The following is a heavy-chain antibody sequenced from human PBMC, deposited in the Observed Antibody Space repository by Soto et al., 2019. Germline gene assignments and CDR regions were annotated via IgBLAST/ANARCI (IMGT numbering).Heavy chain of an antibody. D-gene: IGHD3-3*01. CDR2: FYYTGST. J-gene: IGHJ6*03. V-gene: IGHV4-39*01. CDR1: GDSMTRGSYY. CDR3: ERRLDFGNGYCTAPIDV. Sequence: QLQLQESGPGLVKPSETLSLTCVVSGDSMTRGSYYWAWIRQPPGKWLEWIGGFYYTGSTNFNQSLQNRVTVAANTSNDQCSVSLTSVTAAYPAVNSCERRLDFGNGYCTAPIDVWGKETTVTVSS.